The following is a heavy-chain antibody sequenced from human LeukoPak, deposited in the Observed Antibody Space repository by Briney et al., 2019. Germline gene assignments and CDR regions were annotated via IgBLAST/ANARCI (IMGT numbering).Heavy chain of an antibody. J-gene: IGHJ6*03. Sequence: SETLSLTCTVSGYSISSGYYWAWIRQPPGKGLEWIGSIYYSGSTYYNPSLKSRVTISVDTSKNQFSLKLSSVTAADTAVYYCAGKLRYFDWWDYYYMDVWGKGTTVTISS. V-gene: IGHV4-38-2*02. CDR3: AGKLRYFDWWDYYYMDV. CDR2: IYYSGST. CDR1: GYSISSGYY. D-gene: IGHD3-9*01.